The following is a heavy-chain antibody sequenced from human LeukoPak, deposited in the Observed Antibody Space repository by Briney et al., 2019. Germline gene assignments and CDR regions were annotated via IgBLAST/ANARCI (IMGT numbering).Heavy chain of an antibody. V-gene: IGHV4-61*02. D-gene: IGHD6-13*01. Sequence: PSETLSLTCTVSGGSISSGSYYWSWIRQPAGKGLEWIGRIYTSGSTNYNPSLKSRVTISVDASKNQFSLKLSSVTAADTAVYYCAREGLDMVAAAAFHWFDPWGQGTLVTVSS. CDR3: AREGLDMVAAAAFHWFDP. CDR1: GGSISSGSYY. CDR2: IYTSGST. J-gene: IGHJ5*02.